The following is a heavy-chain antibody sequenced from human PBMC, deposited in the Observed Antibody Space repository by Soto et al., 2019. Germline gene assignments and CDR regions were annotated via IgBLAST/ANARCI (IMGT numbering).Heavy chain of an antibody. D-gene: IGHD2-2*01. J-gene: IGHJ6*02. Sequence: EVQLVVSGGGLVQPGGSLRLSCAASGFTFSNTWMHWVCQAPGKGLVWVSHINSDGTTTTYADSVKGRFTISRDNAKNTVHLQMNSLRAEDTAVYYCATDGSYAQHVWGQGTTVTVSS. CDR1: GFTFSNTW. V-gene: IGHV3-74*01. CDR2: INSDGTTT. CDR3: ATDGSYAQHV.